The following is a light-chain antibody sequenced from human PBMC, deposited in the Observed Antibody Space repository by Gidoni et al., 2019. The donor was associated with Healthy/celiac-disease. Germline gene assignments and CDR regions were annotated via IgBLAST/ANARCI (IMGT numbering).Light chain of an antibody. CDR2: GKN. Sequence: SSELTQDPAVPVALGQTVRITCQGDSLRSYYASWYPQKPGQAPVLVIYGKNNRPSGIPDRFSGSSSGNTASLTITGAQAEDEADYYCNSRDSSGNHLVFGGGTKLTVL. J-gene: IGLJ2*01. CDR3: NSRDSSGNHLV. CDR1: SLRSYY. V-gene: IGLV3-19*01.